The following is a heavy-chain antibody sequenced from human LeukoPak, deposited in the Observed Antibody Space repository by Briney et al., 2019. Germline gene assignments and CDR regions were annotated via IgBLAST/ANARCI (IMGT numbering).Heavy chain of an antibody. V-gene: IGHV3-23*01. Sequence: PGGSLRLSCAASGFSFSRYAMSCVPPTPGKGLRCVSDISGSGDSAYYADSVKGRFTISRDHSKNTLHLQMNSLRAVDTVVYYCAKLFCVRGYSYGQYYFDQWGQGSLVTVSS. CDR1: GFSFSRYA. CDR2: ISGSGDSA. J-gene: IGHJ4*02. CDR3: AKLFCVRGYSYGQYYFDQ. D-gene: IGHD5-18*01.